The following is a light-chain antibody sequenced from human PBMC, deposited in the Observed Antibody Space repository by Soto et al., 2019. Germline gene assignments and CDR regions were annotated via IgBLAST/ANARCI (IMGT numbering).Light chain of an antibody. CDR2: AES. J-gene: IGKJ4*01. V-gene: IGKV3D-15*01. CDR1: QGVART. Sequence: EILLTQFPATLSVSPGERVTVSCRASQGVARTLAWFQQKPGQSPRLLVYAESTRAAGIPARFSGSGSGTEFTLTISSLQSEDVAVYYCQQYKQWPLTFGGGTRVDIK. CDR3: QQYKQWPLT.